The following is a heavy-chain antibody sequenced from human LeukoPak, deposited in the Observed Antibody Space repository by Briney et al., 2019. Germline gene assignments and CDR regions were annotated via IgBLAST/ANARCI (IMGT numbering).Heavy chain of an antibody. J-gene: IGHJ6*03. Sequence: GGSLRLSCVASGFTFSSYAMHWVRQAPGRGLEYVSTISSNGGGTFYANSVKGRVTISRDNSKNTLYLQMGSLRAEDMAVYYCAREPYYMDVWGKGTTVTVSS. CDR1: GFTFSSYA. CDR2: ISSNGGGT. V-gene: IGHV3-64*01. CDR3: AREPYYMDV.